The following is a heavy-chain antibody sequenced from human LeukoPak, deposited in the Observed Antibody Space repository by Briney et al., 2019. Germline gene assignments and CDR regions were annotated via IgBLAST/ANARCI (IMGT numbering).Heavy chain of an antibody. Sequence: ASVKVSCKASGYTFTSYDINWVRQATGQGLEWMGWMNPNSGNTGYAQKFQGRVTMTRNTSISTAFMELSSLRSEDTAVYYCARQGLRGFWFDPWGQGTLVTVSS. J-gene: IGHJ5*02. CDR1: GYTFTSYD. V-gene: IGHV1-8*01. D-gene: IGHD4-23*01. CDR3: ARQGLRGFWFDP. CDR2: MNPNSGNT.